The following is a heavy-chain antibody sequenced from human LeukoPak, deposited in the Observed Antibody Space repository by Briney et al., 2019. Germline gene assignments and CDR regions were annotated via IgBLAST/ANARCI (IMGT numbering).Heavy chain of an antibody. CDR2: IGSSGSAI. V-gene: IGHV3-21*01. CDR1: GGSISSSSYY. CDR3: ARDSNSWYPTELGY. D-gene: IGHD6-13*01. Sequence: SSETLSLTCTVSGGSISSSSYYWGWVRQAPGKGLEWVSSIGSSGSAIYYADSVKGRFTISRDNAKNSLYLQMNNLRAEDTAVYYCARDSNSWYPTELGYWGQGTLVTVSS. J-gene: IGHJ4*02.